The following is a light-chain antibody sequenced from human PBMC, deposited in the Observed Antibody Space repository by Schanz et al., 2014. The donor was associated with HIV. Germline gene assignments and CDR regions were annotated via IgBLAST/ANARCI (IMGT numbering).Light chain of an antibody. Sequence: QSALTQPAFVSGSPGQSITISCTGTNSDIGGFNFVSWYRQHPGKAPKLMIYEVSKRPSGVPDRFSGSKSGNTASLTISGLQAEDEADYYCCSYAGSYTFVVFGGGTKLTVL. CDR2: EVS. CDR3: CSYAGSYTFVV. CDR1: NSDIGGFNF. V-gene: IGLV2-11*01. J-gene: IGLJ3*02.